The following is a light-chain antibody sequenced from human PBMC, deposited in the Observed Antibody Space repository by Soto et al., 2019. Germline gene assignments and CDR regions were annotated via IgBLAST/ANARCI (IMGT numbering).Light chain of an antibody. Sequence: SSELTQPPSVSVSLGQMARITCSGEALPKKYAYWYQQKPGQFPVLVIYKDSERPSGLPERFSGSSSGTIVTLTISGVQAEDEADYYCLSADSSGTDRVFGGGAKLTVL. CDR1: ALPKKY. CDR3: LSADSSGTDRV. J-gene: IGLJ2*01. CDR2: KDS. V-gene: IGLV3-16*01.